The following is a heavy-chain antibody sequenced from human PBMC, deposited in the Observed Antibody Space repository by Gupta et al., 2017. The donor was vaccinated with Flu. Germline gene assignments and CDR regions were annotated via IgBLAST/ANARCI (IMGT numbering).Heavy chain of an antibody. Sequence: QVQLQESGPGLVKPSETLSLTCTVSGGSISSYYWSWIRQPPGKGLEWIGYIYYSGSTNYNPSLKSRVTISVDTSKNQFSLKLSSVTAADTAVYYCARHAVPVGGEIAAAGTGEFDYWGQGTLVTVSS. CDR2: IYYSGST. D-gene: IGHD6-13*01. CDR1: GGSISSYY. J-gene: IGHJ4*02. CDR3: ARHAVPVGGEIAAAGTGEFDY. V-gene: IGHV4-59*08.